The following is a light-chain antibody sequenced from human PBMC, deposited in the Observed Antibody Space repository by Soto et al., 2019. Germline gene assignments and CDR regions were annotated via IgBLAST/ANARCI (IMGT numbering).Light chain of an antibody. Sequence: QSVLTQPPSVSAAPGQKVTISCSGSSSNIGSNYVSWYQQVPGTAPKLLIYENDNRPSGIPDRFSGSKSGTSATLGVTGLQIGDEADYYCGTWDSSRRAHVFATATNVTVL. J-gene: IGLJ1*01. CDR3: GTWDSSRRAHV. CDR1: SSNIGSNY. CDR2: END. V-gene: IGLV1-51*02.